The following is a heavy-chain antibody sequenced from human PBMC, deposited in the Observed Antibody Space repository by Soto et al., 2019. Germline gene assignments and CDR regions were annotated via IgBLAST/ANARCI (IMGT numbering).Heavy chain of an antibody. CDR3: ANNGDYYYYGLDV. CDR1: GYTFSNYA. Sequence: QVQLVQSGAEVKKPGASVKVSGEASGYTFSNYATHWVRQAPGQRLEWMGWINAGNGKTKYSQNFQGRVTITRDTSASTAYMELSSLRSEDTAVYYCANNGDYYYYGLDVWGQGTTVTVSS. V-gene: IGHV1-3*01. J-gene: IGHJ6*02. D-gene: IGHD4-17*01. CDR2: INAGNGKT.